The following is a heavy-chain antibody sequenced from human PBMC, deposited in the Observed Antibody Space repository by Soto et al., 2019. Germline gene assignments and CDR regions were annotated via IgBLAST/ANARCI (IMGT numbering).Heavy chain of an antibody. Sequence: EVQLVESGGGLVKPGGSLRLSCAASGFTFSNAWMSWVRQAPWKGLEWVGRIKSKTDGGTTDYDAPVKGRFTISIDDSKNTLYLQMNSMKTEDTAVYYCTTEVGYYYGSGSYYRGYWGQGTLVTVSS. CDR1: GFTFSNAW. J-gene: IGHJ4*02. D-gene: IGHD3-10*01. CDR3: TTEVGYYYGSGSYYRGY. CDR2: IKSKTDGGTT. V-gene: IGHV3-15*01.